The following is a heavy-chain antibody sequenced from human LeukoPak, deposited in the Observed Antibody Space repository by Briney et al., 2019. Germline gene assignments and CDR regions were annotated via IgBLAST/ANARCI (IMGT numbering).Heavy chain of an antibody. J-gene: IGHJ5*02. CDR3: ARSYGSGSPNWFDP. D-gene: IGHD3-10*01. CDR2: INPNSGGT. V-gene: IGHV1-2*06. Sequence: ASVKVSCKASGYTFTGYYMHWVRQAPGQGLEWMGRINPNSGGTNYAQKFQGRVTMTRDTSISTAYMELSRLRSDDTAVCYCARSYGSGSPNWFDPWGQGTLVTVSS. CDR1: GYTFTGYY.